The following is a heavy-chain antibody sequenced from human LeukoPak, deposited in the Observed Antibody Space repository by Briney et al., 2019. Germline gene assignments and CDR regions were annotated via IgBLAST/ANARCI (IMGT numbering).Heavy chain of an antibody. V-gene: IGHV1-8*02. D-gene: IGHD6-13*01. CDR3: ARGDRYSSSFRS. J-gene: IGHJ5*02. Sequence: ASVKVSCKTSGYTFSDYYMHWVRQAPGQGLEWMGWMNPNSGNTGYAQKFQGRVTMTRNTSISTAYMELSSLRSEDTAVYYCARGDRYSSSFRSWGQGTLVTVSS. CDR2: MNPNSGNT. CDR1: GYTFSDYY.